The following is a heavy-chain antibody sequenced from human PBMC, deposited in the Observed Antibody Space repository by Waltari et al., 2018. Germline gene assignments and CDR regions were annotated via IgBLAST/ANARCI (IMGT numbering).Heavy chain of an antibody. Sequence: EVHLLESGGGLVQPGGSLRLSCAASGFTFTNYAMTWVRQAPGKGLEWVSAISGSGASTYYADSVKGRFTISRDNSKNTLYLQMNSLRAEDTAIYYCARPWELLHPYFDYWGQGTLVTVSS. CDR3: ARPWELLHPYFDY. J-gene: IGHJ4*02. V-gene: IGHV3-23*01. CDR1: GFTFTNYA. CDR2: ISGSGAST. D-gene: IGHD1-7*01.